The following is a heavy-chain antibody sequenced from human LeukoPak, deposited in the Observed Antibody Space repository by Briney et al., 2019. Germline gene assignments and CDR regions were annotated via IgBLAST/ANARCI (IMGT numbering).Heavy chain of an antibody. CDR3: AKMSSGYYFTLEYFQH. Sequence: GGSLRLSCAASGFTFSSFPMHWVRQAPGKGLEWVALISYDGSSKCYADSVKDRFTISRDNSKNTLYLQMNSLRAEDTAVYYCAKMSSGYYFTLEYFQHWGQGTLVTVSS. CDR1: GFTFSSFP. D-gene: IGHD3-22*01. CDR2: ISYDGSSK. V-gene: IGHV3-30*04. J-gene: IGHJ1*01.